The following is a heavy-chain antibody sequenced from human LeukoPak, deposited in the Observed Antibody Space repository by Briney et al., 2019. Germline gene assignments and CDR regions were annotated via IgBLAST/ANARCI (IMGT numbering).Heavy chain of an antibody. CDR3: AKFEGNFYYDTSGYYSYLGYFDY. D-gene: IGHD3-22*01. Sequence: GGSLRLSCAASGFTFDESAMHWVRQAPGKGLEWVSGINWNSGTIVYADSVKGRFTISRDNAKNSLFLQMHSLRPEDTALYYCAKFEGNFYYDTSGYYSYLGYFDYWGQGTLVTVSS. V-gene: IGHV3-9*01. J-gene: IGHJ4*02. CDR1: GFTFDESA. CDR2: INWNSGTI.